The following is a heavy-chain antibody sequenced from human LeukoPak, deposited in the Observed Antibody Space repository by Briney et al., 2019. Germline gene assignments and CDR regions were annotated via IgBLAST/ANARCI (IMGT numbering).Heavy chain of an antibody. V-gene: IGHV3-74*01. CDR1: GFTFSSYW. CDR3: ARVGHARAFDI. Sequence: GGSLRLSCAASGFTFSSYWMHWVRQAPGKGLVWVSRINSDGSSTSYADSVKGRFTISRDNAKNTLYLQMNSLRAEDTAVYYCARVGHARAFDIWGQGTMVTVSS. J-gene: IGHJ3*02. CDR2: INSDGSST. D-gene: IGHD1-26*01.